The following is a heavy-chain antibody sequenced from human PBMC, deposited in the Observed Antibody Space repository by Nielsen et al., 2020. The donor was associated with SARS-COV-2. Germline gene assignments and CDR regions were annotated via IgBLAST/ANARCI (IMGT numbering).Heavy chain of an antibody. D-gene: IGHD6-19*01. CDR2: INPSGGST. J-gene: IGHJ6*02. CDR3: AGDSKAVAGTSYYYGMDV. Sequence: ASVKVSCKASGYTFTSYYMHWVRQAPGQGLEWMGIINPSGGSTSYAQKFQGRVTMTRDTSTSTVYMELSSLRSEDTAVYYCAGDSKAVAGTSYYYGMDVWRQGTTVTVSS. CDR1: GYTFTSYY. V-gene: IGHV1-46*01.